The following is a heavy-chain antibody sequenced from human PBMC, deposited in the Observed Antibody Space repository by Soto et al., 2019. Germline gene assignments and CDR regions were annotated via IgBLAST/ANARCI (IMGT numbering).Heavy chain of an antibody. CDR1: GFTFSSYG. D-gene: IGHD4-17*01. V-gene: IGHV3-30*18. CDR3: TKPRCSLQCPPSAP. J-gene: IGHJ5*02. CDR2: ISNDGSKT. Sequence: QVKLVDAGGGVVQPGRSLRLSCRTSGFTFSSYGMHWVRQAPGKGPEWVAFISNDGSKTDYADSVKGRFTVSRDNPKNTLFLQMNNLRGEVTAVYYCTKPRCSLQCPPSAPWGHGTLVPVSS.